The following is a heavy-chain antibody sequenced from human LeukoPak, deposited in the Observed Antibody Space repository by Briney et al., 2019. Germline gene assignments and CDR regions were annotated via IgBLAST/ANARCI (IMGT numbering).Heavy chain of an antibody. Sequence: SETLSLTCTVPGGPISSSSYYWGWIRQPPGKGLEWIGSIYYSGSTYYNPSLKSRVTISVDTSKNQFSLKLSSVTAADTAVYYCASLGVVPAARMGYWGQGTLVTVSS. CDR2: IYYSGST. D-gene: IGHD2-2*01. CDR3: ASLGVVPAARMGY. V-gene: IGHV4-39*01. J-gene: IGHJ4*02. CDR1: GGPISSSSYY.